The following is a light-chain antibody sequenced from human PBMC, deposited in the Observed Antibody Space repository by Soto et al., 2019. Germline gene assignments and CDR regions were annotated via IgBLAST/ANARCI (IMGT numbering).Light chain of an antibody. J-gene: IGKJ4*01. CDR2: DAS. Sequence: DIQMTQSPSTLSASVGDRVTITCRASQSLSRWLAWYQQKPGKAPKLLIYDASSLKSGVPSRFSGSGSGTEFTLTISSLQPDDFATYYCQQYHSYSLTFGGGTRVEIK. V-gene: IGKV1-5*01. CDR3: QQYHSYSLT. CDR1: QSLSRW.